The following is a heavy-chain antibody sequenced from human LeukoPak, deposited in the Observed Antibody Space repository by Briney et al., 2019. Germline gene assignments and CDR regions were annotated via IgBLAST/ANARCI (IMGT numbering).Heavy chain of an antibody. J-gene: IGHJ4*02. D-gene: IGHD2-2*01. CDR2: INPNSGDT. V-gene: IGHV1-2*02. CDR3: ARESYCSSPSCSHDY. Sequence: GASVKVSCKVSGYTLTELSMHWVRLAPGQGLEWMGWINPNSGDTHYAQKFQGRVTMTRDTSISTAYMELSGLRSDDTAVYYCARESYCSSPSCSHDYWGQGTLVTVSS. CDR1: GYTLTELS.